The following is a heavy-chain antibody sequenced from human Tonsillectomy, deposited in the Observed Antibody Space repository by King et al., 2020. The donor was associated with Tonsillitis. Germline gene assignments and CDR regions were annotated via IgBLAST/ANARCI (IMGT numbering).Heavy chain of an antibody. CDR2: IRNKANSYTT. J-gene: IGHJ4*02. CDR3: ASGGVGATDY. D-gene: IGHD1-26*01. V-gene: IGHV3-72*01. CDR1: GFTVSDDY. Sequence: VQLVESGGGLVQPGGSLRLSCAASGFTVSDDYMDWVRQAPGKGLEWVGRIRNKANSYTTEYAASVKGRFTISRDDSKKSLNLQMNRLKTEDTAVYYCASGGVGATDYWGQGTLVTVSS.